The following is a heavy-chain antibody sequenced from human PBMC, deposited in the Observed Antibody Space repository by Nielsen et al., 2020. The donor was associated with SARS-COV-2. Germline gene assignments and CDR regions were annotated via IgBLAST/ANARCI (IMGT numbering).Heavy chain of an antibody. CDR3: VRQIVSTIQYYFDY. CDR2: IYSSGRT. Sequence: SETLSLTCAVSGASISSGDYYWSWIRQSPGKGLDWIGYIYSSGRTYYNPSLRSRVTISEDTSKNQFSLRLSSVTAADTAMYYCVRQIVSTIQYYFDYWGQGTLVTVSS. V-gene: IGHV4-30-4*01. CDR1: GASISSGDYY. D-gene: IGHD5/OR15-5a*01. J-gene: IGHJ4*02.